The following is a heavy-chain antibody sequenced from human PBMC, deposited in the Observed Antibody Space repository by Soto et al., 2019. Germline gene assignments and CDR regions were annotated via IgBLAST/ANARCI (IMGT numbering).Heavy chain of an antibody. V-gene: IGHV2-5*02. CDR1: GFSLTTSPVA. CDR3: VLRGRSSGFGRVDWFDP. D-gene: IGHD3-22*01. J-gene: IGHJ5*02. CDR2: IYWDDST. Sequence: QITLKESGPTLVKPTQTLTLTCTFSGFSLTTSPVAVGWIRQPPGKALEWLAIIYWDDSTHYFPSLNSSLTIPKDSSKDPVVVIMGQMDPADTATYCCVLRGRSSGFGRVDWFDPWWQRTLVTVSS.